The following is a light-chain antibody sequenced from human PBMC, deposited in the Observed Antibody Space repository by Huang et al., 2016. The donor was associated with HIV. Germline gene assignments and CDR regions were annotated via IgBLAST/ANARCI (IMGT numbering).Light chain of an antibody. CDR3: QQYGNSRWT. V-gene: IGKV3-20*01. J-gene: IGKJ1*01. CDR1: QSFTSSY. Sequence: IVLTQYPGTLFLSPGESATLSCRASQSFTSSYVAWYQQRPGQAPRLLIYGASRRATGIPDRFTGGGSGTDFTLTISRLEPEDFAVYYCQQYGNSRWTFGQGTKVEI. CDR2: GAS.